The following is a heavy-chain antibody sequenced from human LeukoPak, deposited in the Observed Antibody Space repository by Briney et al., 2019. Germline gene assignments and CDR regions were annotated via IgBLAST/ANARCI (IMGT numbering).Heavy chain of an antibody. Sequence: GGSLRLSCAASGFTFSSYGMHWVRQAPGKGLEWVAVISYDGSNKYYADSVKGRFTISRDNAKNSLYLQMNSLRAEDTAVYYCARAPAPEGIDYWGQGTLVTVSS. J-gene: IGHJ4*02. V-gene: IGHV3-30*03. CDR3: ARAPAPEGIDY. CDR1: GFTFSSYG. D-gene: IGHD2-2*01. CDR2: ISYDGSNK.